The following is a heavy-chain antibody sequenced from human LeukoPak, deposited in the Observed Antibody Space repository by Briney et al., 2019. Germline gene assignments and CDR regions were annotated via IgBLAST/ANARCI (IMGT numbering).Heavy chain of an antibody. V-gene: IGHV4-4*07. Sequence: SETLSLTCTFSGGSISSYYWSWIRQPAGKGLEWIGRIHTSGSTNYNPSLKSRVTMSVDTSKNQFSLKLSSMTAADTAVYYCARDRYYYGSGSYYFDYWGQGTLVTVSS. CDR2: IHTSGST. CDR1: GGSISSYY. CDR3: ARDRYYYGSGSYYFDY. J-gene: IGHJ4*02. D-gene: IGHD3-10*01.